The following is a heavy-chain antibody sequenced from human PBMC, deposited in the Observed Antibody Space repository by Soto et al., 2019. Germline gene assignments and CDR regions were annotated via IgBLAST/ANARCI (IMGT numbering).Heavy chain of an antibody. D-gene: IGHD2-2*01. CDR3: ATVVVVPAAMGDAFDI. Sequence: ASVKVSCKASGYTFTSYAMHWVRQAPGQRLEWMGWINAGNGNTKYSQKFQGRVTITRDTSASTAYMELSSLRSEDTAVYYCATVVVVPAAMGDAFDIWGQGTMVTVSS. J-gene: IGHJ3*02. CDR1: GYTFTSYA. V-gene: IGHV1-3*01. CDR2: INAGNGNT.